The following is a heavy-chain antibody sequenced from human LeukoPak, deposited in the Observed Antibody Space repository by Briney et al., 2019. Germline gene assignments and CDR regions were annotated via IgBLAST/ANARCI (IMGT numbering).Heavy chain of an antibody. CDR1: GGXVSSGSYY. D-gene: IGHD3-22*01. CDR3: AREVTMIVVVTRSYNWFDP. Sequence: SETLSLTCTVSGGXVSSGSYYWSWIRQPPGKGLEWIGYIYYSGSTNYNPSLKSRVTISVDTSKNQFSLKLSSVTAADTAVYYCAREVTMIVVVTRSYNWFDPWGQGTLVTVSS. J-gene: IGHJ5*02. CDR2: IYYSGST. V-gene: IGHV4-61*01.